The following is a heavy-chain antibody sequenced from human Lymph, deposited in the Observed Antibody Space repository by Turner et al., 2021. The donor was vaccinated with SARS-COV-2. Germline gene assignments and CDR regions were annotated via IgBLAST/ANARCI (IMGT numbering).Heavy chain of an antibody. CDR3: ARVDCSSTSCTKHYYYYGMDV. Sequence: EVQLVQSGAEVKKPGESLRISCKGSGYLFTSYWNSWGRQMPWKGLEWRGRIDPSDTNTHNSPTSQGHVTISCDKSISTAYLQWSSLKASDTAMYDCARVDCSSTSCTKHYYYYGMDVWGQGTTVTVSS. V-gene: IGHV5-10-1*03. D-gene: IGHD2-2*01. J-gene: IGHJ6*02. CDR1: GYLFTSYW. CDR2: IDPSDTNT.